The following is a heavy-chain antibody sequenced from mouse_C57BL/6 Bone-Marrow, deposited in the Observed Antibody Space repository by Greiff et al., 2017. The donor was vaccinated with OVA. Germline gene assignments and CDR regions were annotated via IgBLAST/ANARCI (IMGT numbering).Heavy chain of an antibody. Sequence: QVQLQQSGAELVRPGASVKLSCKASGYTFTDYYINWVKQRPGQGLEWIARIYPGSGNTYYNEKFKGKATLTAEISSSTAYMQLSSLTSEDSAVYFCASLYYDYDGSFDYWGQGTTLTVSS. J-gene: IGHJ2*01. CDR1: GYTFTDYY. D-gene: IGHD2-4*01. V-gene: IGHV1-76*01. CDR2: IYPGSGNT. CDR3: ASLYYDYDGSFDY.